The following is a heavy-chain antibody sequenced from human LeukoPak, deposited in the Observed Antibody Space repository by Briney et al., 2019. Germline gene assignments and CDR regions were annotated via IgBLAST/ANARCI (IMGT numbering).Heavy chain of an antibody. V-gene: IGHV4-4*07. CDR1: GGSISSYY. D-gene: IGHD3-3*01. J-gene: IGHJ6*03. CDR3: ARDRVLRFLEWSFYYYYMDV. Sequence: PSETLSLTCTVSGGSISSYYWSWIRQPAGKGLEWIGRIYTSGSTNYNPSLKSRVTMSVDTSKNQFSLKLSSVTAADTAVYYCARDRVLRFLEWSFYYYYMDVWGKGTTVTVSS. CDR2: IYTSGST.